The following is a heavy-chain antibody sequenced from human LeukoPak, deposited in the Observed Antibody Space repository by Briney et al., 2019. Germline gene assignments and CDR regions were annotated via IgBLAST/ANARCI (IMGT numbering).Heavy chain of an antibody. CDR1: GGTFSSYA. D-gene: IGHD6-25*01. J-gene: IGHJ3*02. V-gene: IGHV1-69*04. CDR2: IIPILGIA. CDR3: AREEGGATFDI. Sequence: GASVKVSCKASGGTFSSYAISWVRQAPGQGPEWMGRIIPILGIAKYAQKFQGRVTITADKSTSTAYMELSSLRSEDTAVYYCAREEGGATFDIWGQGTMVTVSS.